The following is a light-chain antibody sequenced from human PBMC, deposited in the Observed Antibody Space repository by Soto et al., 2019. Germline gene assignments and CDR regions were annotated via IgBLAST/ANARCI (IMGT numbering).Light chain of an antibody. J-gene: IGKJ5*01. Sequence: DIQMTQSPSSLSASVGGRVTITCRATEYISNYLNWYQQKPGKAPNLLIYSASSLQSGVPSRFSGSGSGTEFTLTINSLQSEDCAVYYCQQYNNWSFGQGTRLQIK. CDR2: SAS. V-gene: IGKV1-39*01. CDR1: EYISNY. CDR3: QQYNNWS.